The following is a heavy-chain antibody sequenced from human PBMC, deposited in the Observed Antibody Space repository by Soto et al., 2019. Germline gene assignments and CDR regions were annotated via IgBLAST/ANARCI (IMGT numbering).Heavy chain of an antibody. CDR1: GGSISGSSYY. CDR2: IYYSGST. V-gene: IGHV4-39*01. Sequence: PSETLSLTCTVSGGSISGSSYYWGWIRQPPGKGLEWIGSIYYSGSTYYNPSLKSRVTISVDTSKNQFSLKLSSVTAADTAVYYCARLTYYYDSSGYYGGWFDPWGQGTLVTVSS. CDR3: ARLTYYYDSSGYYGGWFDP. J-gene: IGHJ5*02. D-gene: IGHD3-22*01.